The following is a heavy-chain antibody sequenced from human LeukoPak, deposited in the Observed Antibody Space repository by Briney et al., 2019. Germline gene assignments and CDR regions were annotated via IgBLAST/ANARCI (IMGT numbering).Heavy chain of an antibody. CDR2: INSDGSST. V-gene: IGHV3-74*01. CDR3: GRGGSFISVQY. J-gene: IGHJ4*01. D-gene: IGHD6-13*01. Sequence: QTGGSLRLSCAASRFTFSTYWMHWVRQAPGKGLVWVSRINSDGSSTDYADSVKGRFTISRDNAKNSLYLQMNSLRAEDTAVYYCGRGGSFISVQYWGHGTQVTVSS. CDR1: RFTFSTYW.